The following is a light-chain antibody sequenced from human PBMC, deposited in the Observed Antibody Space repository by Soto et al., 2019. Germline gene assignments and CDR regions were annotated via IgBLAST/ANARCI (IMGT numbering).Light chain of an antibody. CDR1: QSVTSTY. CDR2: DAS. V-gene: IGKV3-20*01. J-gene: IGKJ3*01. Sequence: IVLTQSPGTLSLSPGERVTLSCRASQSVTSTYLAWYQQKPGQAPRLLIYDASTRATGIPDRFSGSGSGTDFTLTISRLEPEDFAVYYCQQYGRSPGLLTFGPGTKVD. CDR3: QQYGRSPGLLT.